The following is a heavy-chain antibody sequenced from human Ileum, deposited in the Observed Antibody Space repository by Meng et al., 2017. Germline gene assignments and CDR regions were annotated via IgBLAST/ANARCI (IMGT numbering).Heavy chain of an antibody. CDR3: GKDLTPGGLDR. CDR2: ISGNGIAT. D-gene: IGHD1-1*01. CDR1: GFTFSSYA. Sequence: GESLKISCAASGFTFSSYAMHWVRQAPGKGLEYVSAISGNGIATFYANSVKGRFTISRDFAKNSLFLQMTGLRTEDTALYYCGKDLTPGGLDRWGQGTQVTVSS. V-gene: IGHV3-64*01. J-gene: IGHJ5*02.